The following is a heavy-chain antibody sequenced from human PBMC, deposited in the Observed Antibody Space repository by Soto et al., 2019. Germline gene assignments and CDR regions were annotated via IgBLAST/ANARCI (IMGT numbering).Heavy chain of an antibody. CDR1: GFTFSSYG. V-gene: IGHV3-33*01. J-gene: IGHJ3*02. CDR3: AREGTGFWSGYYTGDAFDI. D-gene: IGHD3-3*01. CDR2: IWYDGSNK. Sequence: GGSLRLSCAASGFTFSSYGMHWVRQAPGKGLEWVAVIWYDGSNKYYADSVKGRFTISRDNSKNTLYLQMNSLRAEDTAVYYCAREGTGFWSGYYTGDAFDIWGQGTMVTVSS.